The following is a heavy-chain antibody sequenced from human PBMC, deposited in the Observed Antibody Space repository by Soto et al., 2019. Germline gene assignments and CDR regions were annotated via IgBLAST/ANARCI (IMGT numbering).Heavy chain of an antibody. Sequence: QVQLVQSGAEVKKPGASVKVSCKVSGYTLTELSMHWVRQAPGKGLEWMGGFDPEDGETIYAQKFHGRVTMTDDTSTDTAYMELSSLRSEDTAVYYCATRAPRVVSSGYNPKIASYYYYGMDVWGQGTTVTVSS. CDR2: FDPEDGET. CDR3: ATRAPRVVSSGYNPKIASYYYYGMDV. J-gene: IGHJ6*02. V-gene: IGHV1-24*01. CDR1: GYTLTELS. D-gene: IGHD3-22*01.